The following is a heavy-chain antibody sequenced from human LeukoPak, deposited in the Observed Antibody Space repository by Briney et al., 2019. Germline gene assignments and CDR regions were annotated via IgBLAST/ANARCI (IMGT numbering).Heavy chain of an antibody. CDR3: ARGRPHGNDY. D-gene: IGHD4-23*01. CDR2: IVSDGSNT. V-gene: IGHV3-74*01. CDR1: GFTFSSYW. Sequence: PGGSLRLSCAASGFTFSSYWMSWVRQVPGKGLVWVSRIVSDGSNTNYADSVKGRFTISRDNAKNTLYLQMNSLRVEDTAVYYCARGRPHGNDYWGQGTLVTVSS. J-gene: IGHJ4*02.